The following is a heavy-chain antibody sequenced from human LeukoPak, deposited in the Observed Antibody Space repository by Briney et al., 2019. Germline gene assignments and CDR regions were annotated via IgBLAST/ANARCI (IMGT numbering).Heavy chain of an antibody. CDR3: AREADGYNSFDY. J-gene: IGHJ4*02. Sequence: GSLRLSCAASGFTFSSYSMNWVRQAPGKGLEWIGYIYYSGSTNYNPSLKSRVTISVDTSKNQFSLKLSSVTAADTAVYYCAREADGYNSFDYWGQGTLVTVSS. CDR2: IYYSGST. V-gene: IGHV4-59*01. CDR1: GFTFSSYS. D-gene: IGHD5-24*01.